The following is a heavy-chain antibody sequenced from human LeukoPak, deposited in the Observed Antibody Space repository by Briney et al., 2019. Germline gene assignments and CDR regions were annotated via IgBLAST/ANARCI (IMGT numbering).Heavy chain of an antibody. J-gene: IGHJ4*02. CDR2: ISYDGSNK. V-gene: IGHV3-30-3*01. Sequence: GGSLRLSCAASGFTFSSYAMHWVRQAPGKGLEWVAVISYDGSNKYYADSVKGRFTISRDNSKNTLYLQMNSLRAEDTAVYYCARRGTTVTTYGDLGDYWGQGTLVTVSS. D-gene: IGHD4-17*01. CDR3: ARRGTTVTTYGDLGDY. CDR1: GFTFSSYA.